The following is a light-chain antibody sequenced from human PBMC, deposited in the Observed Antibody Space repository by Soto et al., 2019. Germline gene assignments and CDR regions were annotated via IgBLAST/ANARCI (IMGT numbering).Light chain of an antibody. CDR2: AIS. CDR1: QKINNY. CDR3: QQSFSIPYT. V-gene: IGKV1-39*01. Sequence: DIQMTQSPSSLSASVGDGVTITCRASQKINNYLNWYQQKPGKAPQVLIYAISRLEGGVPSRFSGSGSGTDFTLTITSLQPEDFVTYYCQQSFSIPYTFGQGTKLEI. J-gene: IGKJ2*01.